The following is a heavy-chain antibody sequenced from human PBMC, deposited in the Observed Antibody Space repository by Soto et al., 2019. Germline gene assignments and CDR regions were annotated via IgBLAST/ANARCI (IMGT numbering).Heavy chain of an antibody. CDR2: IWYDGSNK. V-gene: IGHV3-33*01. D-gene: IGHD2-8*01. CDR3: ERGGFVLHTPHYYMDV. Sequence: QVQLVESGGGVVQPGRSLRLSCAASGFTFSSYGMHWVRQAPGKGLERLAVIWYDGSNKYYADSVKGRFTSSRDNSKNTMYLQINRLRAEDTAVYYFERGGFVLHTPHYYMDVWGKGTTVTVSS. CDR1: GFTFSSYG. J-gene: IGHJ6*03.